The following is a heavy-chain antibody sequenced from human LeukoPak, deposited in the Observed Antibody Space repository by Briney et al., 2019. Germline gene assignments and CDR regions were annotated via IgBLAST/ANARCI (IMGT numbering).Heavy chain of an antibody. CDR2: INHSGST. CDR3: ARGQRASKPFDY. CDR1: GGSFSGYY. Sequence: SETLSLTCAVYGGSFSGYYWSWIRQPPGKGLEWIGEINHSGSTNYNPSLKSRVTISVDTSKNQFSLKLSSVTAADTAVHYCARGQRASKPFDYWGQGTLVTVSS. J-gene: IGHJ4*02. D-gene: IGHD4-11*01. V-gene: IGHV4-34*01.